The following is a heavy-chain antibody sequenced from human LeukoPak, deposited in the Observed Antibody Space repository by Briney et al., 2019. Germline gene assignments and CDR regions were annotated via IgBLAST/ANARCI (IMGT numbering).Heavy chain of an antibody. V-gene: IGHV3-21*01. J-gene: IGHJ4*02. D-gene: IGHD6-13*01. Sequence: GGSLRLSCAASGFTFSSYSMNWVRQAPGKGLEWVSSISSSSSYIYYADSVKGRFTISRDNAKNSLYLQMNSLRAEDTAVYYCARDHSSSWERGDYLDYWGQGTLVTVSS. CDR3: ARDHSSSWERGDYLDY. CDR2: ISSSSSYI. CDR1: GFTFSSYS.